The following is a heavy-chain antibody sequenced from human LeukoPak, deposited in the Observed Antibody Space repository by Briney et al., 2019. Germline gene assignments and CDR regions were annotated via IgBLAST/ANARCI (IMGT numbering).Heavy chain of an antibody. J-gene: IGHJ6*03. CDR3: ASGVRDYYYMDV. CDR1: GYTFTSYY. V-gene: IGHV1-46*01. D-gene: IGHD2-8*01. Sequence: VSVKVSCKASGYTFTSYYMHWVRQAPGQGLEWMGIINPSGGSTSYAQKFQGRVTMTRDTSTSTVYMELSSLRSEDTAVYYCASGVRDYYYMDVWGKGTTVTISS. CDR2: INPSGGST.